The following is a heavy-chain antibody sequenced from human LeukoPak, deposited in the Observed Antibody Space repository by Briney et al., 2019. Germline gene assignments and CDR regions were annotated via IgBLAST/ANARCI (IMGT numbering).Heavy chain of an antibody. V-gene: IGHV1-69*06. CDR3: ARSRVVTAYDAFDI. CDR1: GGTFNSYA. D-gene: IGHD2-21*02. CDR2: IIPIFGTA. Sequence: SVKVSCKASGGTFNSYAISWVRQAPGQGLEWMGGIIPIFGTANYAQKFQGRVTITADKSTSTAYMELSSLRSEDTAVYYCARSRVVTAYDAFDIWGQGTMVTVSS. J-gene: IGHJ3*02.